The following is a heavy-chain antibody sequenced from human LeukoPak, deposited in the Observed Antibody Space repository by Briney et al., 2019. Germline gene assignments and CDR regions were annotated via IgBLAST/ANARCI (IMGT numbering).Heavy chain of an antibody. D-gene: IGHD3-10*01. Sequence: GGSLRLSCAASGFNFSSYWMSWVRQAPGKGLEWVANIKQEGSEKYYVDSVKGRFTISRDNAKNSLYLQMNSLRAEDTAVYYCARSKRGVRGVIITGWYYFDYWGQGTLVTVSS. CDR3: ARSKRGVRGVIITGWYYFDY. CDR2: IKQEGSEK. V-gene: IGHV3-7*01. J-gene: IGHJ4*02. CDR1: GFNFSSYW.